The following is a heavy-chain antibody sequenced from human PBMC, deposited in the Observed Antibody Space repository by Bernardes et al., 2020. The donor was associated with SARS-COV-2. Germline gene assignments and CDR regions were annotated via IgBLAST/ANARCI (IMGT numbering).Heavy chain of an antibody. J-gene: IGHJ5*02. CDR2: IYYSGST. V-gene: IGHV4-59*08. CDR3: ARRALGYCSGGSCYSAFDP. CDR1: GGSISSYY. D-gene: IGHD2-15*01. Sequence: SNTLYVICTVSGGSISSYYWSWIRQPPGKGLEWIGYIYYSGSTNYNPSLKSRVTISVDTSKNQFSLKLSSVTAADTAVYYCARRALGYCSGGSCYSAFDPWGQGTLVTVSS.